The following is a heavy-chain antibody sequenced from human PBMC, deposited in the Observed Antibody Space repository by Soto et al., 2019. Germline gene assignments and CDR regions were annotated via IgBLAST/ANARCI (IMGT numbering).Heavy chain of an antibody. CDR2: IGTSGDTT. CDR1: EFTFSNYA. CDR3: AKGRAAGGIPRFDY. D-gene: IGHD6-13*01. V-gene: IGHV3-23*01. J-gene: IGHJ4*02. Sequence: EVQLLESGGGLVQPGGSLRLSCAASEFTFSNYAMSWVRQAPGKGLEWVSTIGTSGDTTYYAASVKGRFTISRDNSKNTLYLKMNSLRAEDTAVYYCAKGRAAGGIPRFDYWGQGTLVTVSS.